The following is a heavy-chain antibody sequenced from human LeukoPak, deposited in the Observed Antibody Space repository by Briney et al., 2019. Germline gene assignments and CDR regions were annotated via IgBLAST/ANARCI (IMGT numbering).Heavy chain of an antibody. J-gene: IGHJ6*02. V-gene: IGHV1-18*01. CDR3: ARNHYYDILTGSVTYGMDV. D-gene: IGHD3-9*01. CDR1: GGTFSSYG. Sequence: GSSVKVSCKASGGTFSSYGISWVRQAPGQGLEWMGWISAYNGNTNYAQKLQGRVTTTTDTSTSTAYMELRSLRSDDTAVYYCARNHYYDILTGSVTYGMDVWGQGTTVTVSS. CDR2: ISAYNGNT.